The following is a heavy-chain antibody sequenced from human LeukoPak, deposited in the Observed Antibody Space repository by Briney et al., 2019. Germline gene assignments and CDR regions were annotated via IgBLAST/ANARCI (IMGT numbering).Heavy chain of an antibody. CDR1: GGTFSSYA. J-gene: IGHJ4*02. Sequence: ASVKVSCKASGGTFSSYAISWVRQAPGQGLEWMGGIIPIFGTANYAQKFQGRVTITADESTSTAYMELSSLRSEDTAVYYCARVLHYCSGGSCYSFDYWGQGTLVTVSS. V-gene: IGHV1-69*13. D-gene: IGHD2-15*01. CDR2: IIPIFGTA. CDR3: ARVLHYCSGGSCYSFDY.